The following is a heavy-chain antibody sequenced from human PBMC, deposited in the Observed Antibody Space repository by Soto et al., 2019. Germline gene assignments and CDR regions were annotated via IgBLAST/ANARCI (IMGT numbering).Heavy chain of an antibody. CDR1: GFSLSTSGVG. Sequence: SGPTLVNPTQTLTLTCTFSGFSLSTSGVGVGWIRQPPGKALEWLALIYWNDDKRYSPSLKSRLTITKDTSKNQVVLTMTNMDPVDTATYYCAHRLDYGVEDNFDYWGQGTLVTVSS. J-gene: IGHJ4*02. D-gene: IGHD4-17*01. V-gene: IGHV2-5*01. CDR2: IYWNDDK. CDR3: AHRLDYGVEDNFDY.